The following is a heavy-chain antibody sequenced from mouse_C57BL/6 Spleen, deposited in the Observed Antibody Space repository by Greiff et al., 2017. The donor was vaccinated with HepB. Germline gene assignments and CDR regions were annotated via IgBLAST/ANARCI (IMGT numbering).Heavy chain of an antibody. CDR1: GYTFTSYW. D-gene: IGHD3-2*02. V-gene: IGHV1-55*01. Sequence: QVQLQQPGAELVKPGASVKMSCTASGYTFTSYWITWVKQRPGQGLEWIGDIYPGSGSTNYNEKFQSKATLTVDTSSSTAYMQLSSLTSEDSAVYYCARSGSFFWYFDVWGTGTTVTVSS. J-gene: IGHJ1*03. CDR3: ARSGSFFWYFDV. CDR2: IYPGSGST.